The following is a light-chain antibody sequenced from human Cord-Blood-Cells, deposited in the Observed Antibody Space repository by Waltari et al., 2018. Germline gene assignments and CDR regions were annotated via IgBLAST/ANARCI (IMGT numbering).Light chain of an antibody. J-gene: IGKJ1*01. CDR2: KAS. V-gene: IGKV1-5*03. CDR3: QQYNSYSRT. Sequence: DIQMTQSPSTLSASVGDRVTITCRASQSISSWLAWYQQKPGKAPKLRIYKASSLESGVPSRLSGSGSGTEFTLTISSLQPDDFATYYCQQYNSYSRTFGQGTKVEIK. CDR1: QSISSW.